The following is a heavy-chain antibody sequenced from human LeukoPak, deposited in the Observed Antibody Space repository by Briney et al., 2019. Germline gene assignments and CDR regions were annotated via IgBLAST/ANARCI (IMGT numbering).Heavy chain of an antibody. J-gene: IGHJ4*02. CDR2: INPNSGDT. Sequence: ASVKVSCKASGYTLTDYFMHWVRQAPGQRLEWMGWINPNSGDTHYAQKFQGRVTMTRDTSINTAYMELSRLRSDDTAVYYCARVIAGAVVYAYWGQGTPVTVSS. D-gene: IGHD1-26*01. CDR3: ARVIAGAVVYAY. V-gene: IGHV1-2*02. CDR1: GYTLTDYF.